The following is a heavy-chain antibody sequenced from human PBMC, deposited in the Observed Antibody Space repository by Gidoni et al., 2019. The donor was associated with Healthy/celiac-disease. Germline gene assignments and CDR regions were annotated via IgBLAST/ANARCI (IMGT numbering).Heavy chain of an antibody. Sequence: QVQLVQSGAEAMKPGAPVKVSCKALGYTFSSHGISWVRQAPGQWLEWMGWISAYNGNTNYAQKLQGRVTMTTDTSTSTAYMELRSLRSDDTAVYYCARTIAAAGNFDYWGQGTLVTVSS. CDR3: ARTIAAAGNFDY. D-gene: IGHD6-13*01. CDR1: GYTFSSHG. J-gene: IGHJ4*02. CDR2: ISAYNGNT. V-gene: IGHV1-18*01.